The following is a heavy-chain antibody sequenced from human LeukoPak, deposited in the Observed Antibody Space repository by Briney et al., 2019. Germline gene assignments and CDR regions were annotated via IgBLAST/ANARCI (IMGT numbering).Heavy chain of an antibody. CDR2: ISPSSSYT. CDR3: RGVAARRDFDY. Sequence: GGSLRLSCAASGFTFSDYYMSWIRQAPGKGLECVSYISPSSSYTNYADSVKGRFTISRDNAKNTLYLQMNSLRAEDTAVYYCRGVAARRDFDYWGQGTLVTVSS. CDR1: GFTFSDYY. V-gene: IGHV3-11*06. J-gene: IGHJ4*02. D-gene: IGHD6-6*01.